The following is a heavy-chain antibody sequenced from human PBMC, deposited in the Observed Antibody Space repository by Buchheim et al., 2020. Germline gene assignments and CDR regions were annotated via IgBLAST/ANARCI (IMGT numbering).Heavy chain of an antibody. J-gene: IGHJ4*02. CDR1: GYSFTSYG. CDR3: AGIHLRFGELFIWALDY. V-gene: IGHV1-18*01. Sequence: QVQLVQSGAEGKKPGASVKVSCKASGYSFTSYGITWVRQAPGQGLEWMGWISTYNGNTNYAQKFQGRVSVTTDTATTTAYLELRSLRSDDTAVYYCAGIHLRFGELFIWALDYWGQGTL. D-gene: IGHD3-10*01. CDR2: ISTYNGNT.